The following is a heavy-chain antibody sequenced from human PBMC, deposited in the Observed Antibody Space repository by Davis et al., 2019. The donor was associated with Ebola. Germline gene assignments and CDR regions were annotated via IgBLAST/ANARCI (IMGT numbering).Heavy chain of an antibody. D-gene: IGHD2-15*01. CDR2: SGNNPNTYTT. V-gene: IGHV3-72*01. J-gene: IGHJ5*02. CDR3: VRLPLLSWGWFDP. Sequence: PGGSLRLSCAASGFSLSDHYMDWVRQQPGKGLEWLGHSGNNPNTYTTTYAASVQGRFTISRDHSRNLFYLQMNDLRTEDTAVYYCVRLPLLSWGWFDPWGQGTHVVVSS. CDR1: GFSLSDHY.